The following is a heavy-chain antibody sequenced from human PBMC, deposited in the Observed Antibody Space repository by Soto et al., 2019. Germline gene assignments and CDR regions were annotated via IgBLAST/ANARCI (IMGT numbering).Heavy chain of an antibody. CDR1: GDSITSGVHY. D-gene: IGHD4-17*01. J-gene: IGHJ3*02. CDR3: ARRYGGAFDI. Sequence: SETLSLTCTVSGDSITSGVHYWSWIRQLPGKGLEWIGYIFYSGPTYYNPSLKSRVTISVDMSKNQFSLKLSSVTAADTAVYYCARRYGGAFDIWGQGTMVT. V-gene: IGHV4-31*03. CDR2: IFYSGPT.